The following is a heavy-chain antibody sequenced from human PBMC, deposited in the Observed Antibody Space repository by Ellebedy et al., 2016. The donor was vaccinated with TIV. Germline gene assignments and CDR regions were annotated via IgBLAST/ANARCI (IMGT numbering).Heavy chain of an antibody. V-gene: IGHV3-53*04. CDR2: IYRGGST. J-gene: IGHJ3*02. CDR1: GFTFSSYW. D-gene: IGHD5-12*01. Sequence: GESLKISXATSGFTFSSYWMSWVRQAPGKGLEWVACIYRGGSTFYADSVAGRFTISRHKSKNTVFLQMKSLGPEDTAVYFCARPEIVAEPAADPVDIWGQGTMVTVSS. CDR3: ARPEIVAEPAADPVDI.